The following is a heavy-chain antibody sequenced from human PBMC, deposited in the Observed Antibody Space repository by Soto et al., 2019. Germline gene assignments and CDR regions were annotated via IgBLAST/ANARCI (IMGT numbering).Heavy chain of an antibody. CDR2: ISYDGSNK. D-gene: IGHD6-13*01. Sequence: PGGSLRLSCAASGFTFSSYAMHWVRQAPGKGLEWVAVISYDGSNKYYADSVKGRFTISRDNSKNTLYLQMNSLRAEDTAVYYCARKPYSSSWYLGYGMDVWGQGTTVTVSS. CDR1: GFTFSSYA. CDR3: ARKPYSSSWYLGYGMDV. V-gene: IGHV3-30-3*01. J-gene: IGHJ6*02.